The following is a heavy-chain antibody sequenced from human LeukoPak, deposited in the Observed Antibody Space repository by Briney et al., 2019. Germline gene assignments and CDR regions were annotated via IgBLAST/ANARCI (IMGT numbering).Heavy chain of an antibody. CDR2: IRSSSSYI. J-gene: IGHJ5*02. D-gene: IGHD3-16*01. CDR3: ARDGGGIWFDP. Sequence: GGSLRLSCAASGFTFSSYSMNWVRQAPGKGLEWVSSIRSSSSYIYYADSVKGRFTISRDNAKNSLYLQMNSLRAEDTAVYYCARDGGGIWFDPWGQGTLVTVSS. V-gene: IGHV3-21*01. CDR1: GFTFSSYS.